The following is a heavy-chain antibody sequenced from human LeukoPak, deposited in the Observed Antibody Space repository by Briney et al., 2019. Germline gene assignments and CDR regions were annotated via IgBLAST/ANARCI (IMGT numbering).Heavy chain of an antibody. CDR1: GGSISSGAYS. V-gene: IGHV4-30-2*01. D-gene: IGHD6-13*01. J-gene: IGHJ4*02. Sequence: SETLCLTCAVSGGSISSGAYSWSWIRQPPGKGLECIGYIYHTGNNYYNPSLESRVAMSADRSKNQFSLRLSSVTAADTAVYYCARFQPAAGIYFFDSWGQGTLVTVSS. CDR3: ARFQPAAGIYFFDS. CDR2: IYHTGNN.